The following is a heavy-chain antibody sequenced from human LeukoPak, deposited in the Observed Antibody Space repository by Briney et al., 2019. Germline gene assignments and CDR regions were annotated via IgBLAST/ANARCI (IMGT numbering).Heavy chain of an antibody. Sequence: VASVKLSLTSSGYTFTIYGIGWVWLGHGQGLEWVGWISAYNGNTSYAQTAQGRGSMTTATYTSTTYLDLRRLRADDTAVAYCSREGDGDQDYWGQGTLVTDPS. CDR2: ISAYNGNT. D-gene: IGHD4-17*01. V-gene: IGHV1-18*04. CDR3: SREGDGDQDY. J-gene: IGHJ4*02. CDR1: GYTFTIYG.